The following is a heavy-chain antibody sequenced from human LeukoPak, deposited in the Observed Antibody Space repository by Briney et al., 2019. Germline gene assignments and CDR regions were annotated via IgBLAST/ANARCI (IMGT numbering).Heavy chain of an antibody. D-gene: IGHD2-2*01. CDR1: GFTFSSYS. V-gene: IGHV3-21*01. CDR2: ISSSSSYI. J-gene: IGHJ3*02. CDR3: ARDSGYCSSTSCYGGAFDI. Sequence: PGGSLRLSCAASGFTFSSYSMNWVRQAPGKGLEWVSSISSSSSYIYYADSVKGRFTISRDNAKNSLYLQMDSLRAEDTAVYYCARDSGYCSSTSCYGGAFDIWGQGTMVTVSS.